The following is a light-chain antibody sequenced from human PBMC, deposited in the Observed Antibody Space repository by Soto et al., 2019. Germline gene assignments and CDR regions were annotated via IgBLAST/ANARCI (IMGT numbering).Light chain of an antibody. J-gene: IGLJ2*01. V-gene: IGLV1-40*01. CDR1: SSNIGAGYD. CDR3: QSYDSSLSGLL. Sequence: QYVLTQPPSVSGAPGQRDTISCTGSSSNIGAGYDVQWYQQIPGTAPKLLIYGNNNRPSGVPDRFSVSKSGTSVSLAITGLQAEDEADYYCQSYDSSLSGLLFGGGTKVTVL. CDR2: GNN.